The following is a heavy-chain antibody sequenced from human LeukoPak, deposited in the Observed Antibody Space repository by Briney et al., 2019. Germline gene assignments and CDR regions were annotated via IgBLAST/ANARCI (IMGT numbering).Heavy chain of an antibody. CDR3: ARVSAAGTRFTDG. CDR2: INQYGTEK. J-gene: IGHJ2*01. CDR1: GFTVSEFW. D-gene: IGHD6-13*01. Sequence: GGSLRLSCAASGFTVSEFWMTWVRQAPGKGLEWVANINQYGTEKNYMDSMKGRLTTSRDNTNNSLFLQMNSLRVDDTAVYHCARVSAAGTRFTDGWDRDPLVLVSA. V-gene: IGHV3-7*01.